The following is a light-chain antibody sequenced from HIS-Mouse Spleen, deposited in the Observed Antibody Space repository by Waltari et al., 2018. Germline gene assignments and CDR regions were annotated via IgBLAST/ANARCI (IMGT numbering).Light chain of an antibody. Sequence: QSALTQPASVSGSPGQSITISCTGTSSAVGGYYYVPWYQQHPGKAPKRMIYDVSNRPSGVSNRFSGSSSGTMATLTISGAQVEDEADYYCYSTDSSGNHRVFGGGTKLTVL. CDR1: SSAVGGYYY. CDR3: YSTDSSGNHRV. V-gene: IGLV2-14*03. J-gene: IGLJ2*01. CDR2: DVS.